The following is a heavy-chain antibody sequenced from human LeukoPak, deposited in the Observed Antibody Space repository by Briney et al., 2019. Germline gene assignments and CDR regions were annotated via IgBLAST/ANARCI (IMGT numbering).Heavy chain of an antibody. Sequence: GGSLRLSCAASGFTFSSFAMHWVRQAPDKGLEWVAVISYDGTNKDYADSVKGRFTTSRDNSKNTLYLQMNSLRLEDTALYYCARDGNSGWYTGENYYYYGMDVWGQGTTVTVSS. D-gene: IGHD6-19*01. CDR2: ISYDGTNK. J-gene: IGHJ6*02. CDR1: GFTFSSFA. CDR3: ARDGNSGWYTGENYYYYGMDV. V-gene: IGHV3-30-3*01.